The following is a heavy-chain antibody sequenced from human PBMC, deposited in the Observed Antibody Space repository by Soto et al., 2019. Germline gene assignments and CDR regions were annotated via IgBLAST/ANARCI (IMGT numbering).Heavy chain of an antibody. Sequence: AASVKVSCKASGGTFSSHTFSWVRQAPGQGLEWMGRIIPALGTATYARKFQGRVTITADESATTVYMELNSLRSEDTAVYYCARPDFGDYWYFDLWGRGTLVT. CDR1: GGTFSSHT. CDR2: IIPALGTA. J-gene: IGHJ2*01. D-gene: IGHD4-17*01. CDR3: ARPDFGDYWYFDL. V-gene: IGHV1-69*08.